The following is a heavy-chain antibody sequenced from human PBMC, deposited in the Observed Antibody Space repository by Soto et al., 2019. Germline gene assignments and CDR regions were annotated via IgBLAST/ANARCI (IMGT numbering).Heavy chain of an antibody. V-gene: IGHV1-3*01. CDR3: AREGGFFNAFSGYSNWYFDL. J-gene: IGHJ2*01. CDR1: GYDITDNI. CDR2: IKAGSGDT. Sequence: QAHLVQSGTEVKEPGASVRISCEASGYDITDNIIHWVRQAPGQGLEWMGWIKAGSGDTKLSQKLQGRVSITRDRSASTAFLALTSLRSQDTAVYFCAREGGFFNAFSGYSNWYFDLWGRGTLIMVSS. D-gene: IGHD3-22*01.